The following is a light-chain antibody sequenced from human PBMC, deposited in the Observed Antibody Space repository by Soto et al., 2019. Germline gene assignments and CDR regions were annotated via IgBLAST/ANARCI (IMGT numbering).Light chain of an antibody. V-gene: IGKV3-11*01. CDR2: DAS. J-gene: IGKJ5*01. CDR1: QSVSSY. CDR3: QQRSNWPPRVT. Sequence: EIVLTQSPATLSLSPGERATLSCRASQSVSSYLAWYQQTPGQAPRRLIYDASNRATGIPARFSGSGSGTDFTLTISSLEPEDFAVYYCQQRSNWPPRVTFGQGTRLEIK.